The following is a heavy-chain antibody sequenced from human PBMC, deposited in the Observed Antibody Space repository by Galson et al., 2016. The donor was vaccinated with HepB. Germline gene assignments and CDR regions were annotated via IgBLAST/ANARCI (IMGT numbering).Heavy chain of an antibody. Sequence: SLRLSCAVSGFTFSNYVMFWVRQAPDKGLEWVAITSYDGGNKYYADSVKGRFSISRDNSKNTLYLQMDSLRAEDTAVFYCARASGGVGSRYPDYWGQGTLVTVSS. CDR2: TSYDGGNK. D-gene: IGHD1-26*01. V-gene: IGHV3-30-3*01. CDR3: ARASGGVGSRYPDY. CDR1: GFTFSNYV. J-gene: IGHJ4*02.